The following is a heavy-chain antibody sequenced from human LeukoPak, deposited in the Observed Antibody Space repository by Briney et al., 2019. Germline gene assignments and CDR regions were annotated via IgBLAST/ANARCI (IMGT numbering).Heavy chain of an antibody. Sequence: ASVKVSCKASGYTFTSYGISWVRQAPGQGLEWMGWISAYNGNTNYAQKLQGRVTMTTDTSTSTAYMELRSLRSDDTAVYYCARVPSFSSGRYYYYYYYYMDVWGKGTTVTISS. D-gene: IGHD3-22*01. CDR2: ISAYNGNT. CDR1: GYTFTSYG. J-gene: IGHJ6*03. V-gene: IGHV1-18*01. CDR3: ARVPSFSSGRYYYYYYYYMDV.